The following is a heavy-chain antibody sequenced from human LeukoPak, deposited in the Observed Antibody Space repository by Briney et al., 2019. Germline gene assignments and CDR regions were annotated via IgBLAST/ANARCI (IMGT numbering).Heavy chain of an antibody. Sequence: GGSLRRSCAASGFTFSDYYMSWIRQAPGKGLEWVSYISSSGSTIYYADSVKGRFTIPRDNAKNSLYLQMNSLRAEDTAVYYCARRVIADRSAFDIWGQGTMVTVSS. CDR3: ARRVIADRSAFDI. D-gene: IGHD2-21*01. CDR2: ISSSGSTI. CDR1: GFTFSDYY. J-gene: IGHJ3*02. V-gene: IGHV3-11*04.